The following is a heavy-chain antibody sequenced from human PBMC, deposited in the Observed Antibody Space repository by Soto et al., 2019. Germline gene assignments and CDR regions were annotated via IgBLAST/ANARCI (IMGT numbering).Heavy chain of an antibody. CDR2: MNHSGST. J-gene: IGHJ4*02. Sequence: SETLSLTCAVYGGSFSGYYWSWIRQPPGRGLEWIGEMNHSGSTNYNPSLKSRVTISVDTSKNQFSLKLSSVTAADTAVYYCATAQLYYYPDYWGQGTLVTVSS. D-gene: IGHD3-10*01. V-gene: IGHV4-34*01. CDR1: GGSFSGYY. CDR3: ATAQLYYYPDY.